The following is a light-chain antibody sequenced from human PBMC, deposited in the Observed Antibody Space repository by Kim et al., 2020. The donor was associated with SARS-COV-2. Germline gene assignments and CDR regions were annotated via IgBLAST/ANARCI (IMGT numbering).Light chain of an antibody. CDR2: LNSDGSH. CDR1: SGHSSYA. V-gene: IGLV4-69*01. J-gene: IGLJ2*01. Sequence: VKLTCTLSSGHSSYAIAWHQQQPEKGPRYLMKLNSDGSHSKGDGIPDRFSGSSSGAERYLTISTLQSEDEADYYCQTWGTGIHVVFGGGTQLTVL. CDR3: QTWGTGIHVV.